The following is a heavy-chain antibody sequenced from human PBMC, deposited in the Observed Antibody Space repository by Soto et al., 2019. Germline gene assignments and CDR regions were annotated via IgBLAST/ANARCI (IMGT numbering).Heavy chain of an antibody. CDR1: GYSFITYY. V-gene: IGHV1-46*01. J-gene: IGHJ6*02. CDR3: ARTLNPDIVVVVAARAGMDV. Sequence: ASVKVSCKASGYSFITYYLHWVRQAPGQGLEWMGAIDPSGGSTSYAQKFQGRVTMTTDTSTNTVYMELSSLRSEDTDVYYCARTLNPDIVVVVAARAGMDVWG. D-gene: IGHD2-15*01. CDR2: IDPSGGST.